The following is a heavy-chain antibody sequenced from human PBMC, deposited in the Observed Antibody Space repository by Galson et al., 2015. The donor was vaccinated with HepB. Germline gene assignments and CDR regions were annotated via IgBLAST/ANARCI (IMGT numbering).Heavy chain of an antibody. CDR3: ARDSVGAKPLGGLVDY. CDR2: INPNSGGT. D-gene: IGHD1-26*01. CDR1: GYTFTGYY. V-gene: IGHV1-2*04. Sequence: SVKVSCKASGYTFTGYYMHWVRQAPGQGLEWMGWINPNSGGTNYAQKFQGWVTMTRDTSISTAYMELSRLRSDDTAVYYCARDSVGAKPLGGLVDYWGQGTLVTVSS. J-gene: IGHJ4*02.